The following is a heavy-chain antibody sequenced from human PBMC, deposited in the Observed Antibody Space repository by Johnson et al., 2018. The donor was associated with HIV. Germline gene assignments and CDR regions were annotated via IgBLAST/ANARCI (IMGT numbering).Heavy chain of an antibody. CDR1: RFTFSSYS. CDR2: ISFDGSNK. D-gene: IGHD5-18*01. V-gene: IGHV3-30-3*01. J-gene: IGHJ3*02. Sequence: QVQLVESGGGVVQPGRSLRLSCAASRFTFSSYSMHWVRQAPGKGLEWVAVISFDGSNKYYADSVKGRFTIPRDNSKNTLYLQMNSLRAEDTAVYFCARPTSQIHLWTDAFDIWGQGTMVTVSS. CDR3: ARPTSQIHLWTDAFDI.